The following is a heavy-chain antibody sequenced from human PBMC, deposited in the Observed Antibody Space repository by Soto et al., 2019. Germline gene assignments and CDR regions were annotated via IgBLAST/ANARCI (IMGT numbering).Heavy chain of an antibody. J-gene: IGHJ5*02. V-gene: IGHV6-1*01. Sequence: QVQLQQSGPGLVKPSQTLSLTCAISGDSVFSNSAAWNWIRQSPSRGLEWLGRTYYRSKWYNDYAVPVESRITVNPDTSKNQFSLQLNSVTPEDTAVYFCAREGANWFDPWGQGTLVTVSS. CDR2: TYYRSKWYN. CDR1: GDSVFSNSAA. CDR3: AREGANWFDP.